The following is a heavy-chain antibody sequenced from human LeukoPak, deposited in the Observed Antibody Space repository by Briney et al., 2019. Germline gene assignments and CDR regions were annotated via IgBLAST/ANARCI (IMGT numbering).Heavy chain of an antibody. D-gene: IGHD3-9*01. J-gene: IGHJ6*02. CDR2: ITDSGNTI. V-gene: IGHV3-11*01. CDR1: GFTFSDYN. Sequence: PGGSLRLSCAASGFTFSDYNMNWVRQAPGKGLEWVSYITDSGNTIHYADSVKGRFTISRDNAKNSLYLQMNSLRAEDTAVYYCARSIGLTGGGVDVWGQGITVTVSS. CDR3: ARSIGLTGGGVDV.